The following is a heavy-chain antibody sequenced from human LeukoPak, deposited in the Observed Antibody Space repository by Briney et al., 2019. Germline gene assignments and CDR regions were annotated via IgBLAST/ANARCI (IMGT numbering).Heavy chain of an antibody. CDR3: ARHVGDGYNPDY. D-gene: IGHD5-24*01. CDR2: IYYSGST. V-gene: IGHV4-59*08. CDR1: GVSISSYY. J-gene: IGHJ4*02. Sequence: PSETLSLTCTVSGVSISSYYWSWIRQPPGKGLEWIGYIYYSGSTNYNPSLKSRVTISVDTSKNQFSLKLSSVTAADTAVYYCARHVGDGYNPDYWGQGTLVSVSS.